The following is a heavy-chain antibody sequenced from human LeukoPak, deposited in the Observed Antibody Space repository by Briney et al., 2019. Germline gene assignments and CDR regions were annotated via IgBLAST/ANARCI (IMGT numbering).Heavy chain of an antibody. V-gene: IGHV3-64*01. Sequence: GGSLRLSCAASGSTFSSYAMHWVRQAPGKRLEYVSSISTNGGNTYYANSVKGRFTISRDNSKNMLYLQMGSLRAEDMALYYCARDSMTTVTTYTFGDYWGQGTLVTVSS. CDR3: ARDSMTTVTTYTFGDY. CDR1: GSTFSSYA. CDR2: ISTNGGNT. J-gene: IGHJ4*02. D-gene: IGHD4-17*01.